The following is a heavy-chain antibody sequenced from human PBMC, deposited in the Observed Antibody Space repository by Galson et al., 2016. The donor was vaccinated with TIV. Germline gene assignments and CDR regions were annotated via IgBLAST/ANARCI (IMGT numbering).Heavy chain of an antibody. J-gene: IGHJ4*02. D-gene: IGHD4-17*01. CDR2: ISYDGNNK. V-gene: IGHV3-30*03. Sequence: LRLSCAASGFTFSNYNMNWVRQAPGKGLEWVAIISYDGNNKYYADSVKGRFTISRDNSKNTVFLQMNSLRPEDTALYYCARSLTSDYGDPLDYWGQGTLVTVSS. CDR3: ARSLTSDYGDPLDY. CDR1: GFTFSNYN.